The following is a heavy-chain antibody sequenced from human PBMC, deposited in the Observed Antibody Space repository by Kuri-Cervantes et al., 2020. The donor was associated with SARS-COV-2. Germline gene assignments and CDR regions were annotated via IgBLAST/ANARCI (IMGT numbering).Heavy chain of an antibody. V-gene: IGHV3-9*01. Sequence: SLKISCAASGFTFDDYAMHWVRQAPGKGLEWVSGISWNNDDIHYADSVKGRFTISRDNAKNSLFLQMNSLRPEDTALYYCTKALGGLVPAHDVFDIWGHGTMVTVSS. CDR1: GFTFDDYA. J-gene: IGHJ3*02. CDR3: TKALGGLVPAHDVFDI. D-gene: IGHD2-2*01. CDR2: ISWNNDDI.